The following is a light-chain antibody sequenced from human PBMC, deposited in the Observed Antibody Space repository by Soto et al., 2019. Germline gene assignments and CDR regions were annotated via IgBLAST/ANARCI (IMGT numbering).Light chain of an antibody. CDR2: DAS. J-gene: IGKJ4*01. Sequence: DIQMTQSPSSLSASVGDRITITCQASQVISNYLNWYQQKPGKAPKLLIYDASNLEPGVPSRFSGGGSGTDFTFTISNLQPEDIATYYCQQYDKLPPLTFGGGTKVEIK. V-gene: IGKV1-33*01. CDR3: QQYDKLPPLT. CDR1: QVISNY.